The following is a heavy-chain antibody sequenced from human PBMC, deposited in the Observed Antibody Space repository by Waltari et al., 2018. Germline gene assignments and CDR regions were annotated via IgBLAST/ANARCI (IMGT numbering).Heavy chain of an antibody. CDR2: IYHSGST. CDR3: ASPFGGAHYYMDV. CDR1: GYSISSGYY. D-gene: IGHD3-16*01. V-gene: IGHV4-38-2*01. Sequence: QVQLQASGPGLVKPSETLSLTCAVSGYSISSGYYWGWLRQPPGKGLEWIGSIYHSGSTYYNPSLKSRVTISVDTSKNQFSLKLSSVTAADTAVYYCASPFGGAHYYMDVWGKGTTVTVSS. J-gene: IGHJ6*03.